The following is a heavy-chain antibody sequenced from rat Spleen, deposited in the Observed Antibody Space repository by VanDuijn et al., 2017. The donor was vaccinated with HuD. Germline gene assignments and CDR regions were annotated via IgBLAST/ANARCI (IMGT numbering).Heavy chain of an antibody. CDR1: GFSLTSYN. CDR2: MWSGGST. V-gene: IGHV2-45*01. CDR3: ARSARYYYDGSYYYVHFDY. J-gene: IGHJ2*01. Sequence: QVQLMESGPGLVQPSETLSLTCTVSGFSLTSYNVHWVRQPPGKGLEWMGVMWSGGSTDYNSALKSRLSISRETSKNQVYLKMNSLQSEDTAMYFCARSARYYYDGSYYYVHFDYWGQGVMVTVSS. D-gene: IGHD1-12*02.